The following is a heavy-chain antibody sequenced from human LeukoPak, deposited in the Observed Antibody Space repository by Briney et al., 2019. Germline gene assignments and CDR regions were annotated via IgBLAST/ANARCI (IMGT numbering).Heavy chain of an antibody. Sequence: GASVKVSCKASGGTFSSYAISWVRQAPGQGLEWMGGIIPIFGTANYAQKSQGRVTITTDESTSTAYMELSSLRSEDTAVYYCARVLAAAGMSGWGQGTLVTVSS. CDR3: ARVLAAAGMSG. CDR1: GGTFSSYA. CDR2: IIPIFGTA. J-gene: IGHJ4*02. V-gene: IGHV1-69*05. D-gene: IGHD6-13*01.